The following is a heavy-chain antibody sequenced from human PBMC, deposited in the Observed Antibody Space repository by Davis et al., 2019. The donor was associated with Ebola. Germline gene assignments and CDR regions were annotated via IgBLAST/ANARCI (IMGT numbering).Heavy chain of an antibody. J-gene: IGHJ6*03. Sequence: ASVPVSCQASGYTFTGYYMHWVRQAPGQGLEWMGWINPNSGGTNYAQKFQGRVTMTRDTSISTAYMELSRLRSEDTAVYYCARGNTILGVEPVYDYYYMDVWGKGTTVTVSS. CDR1: GYTFTGYY. V-gene: IGHV1-2*02. CDR2: INPNSGGT. CDR3: ARGNTILGVEPVYDYYYMDV. D-gene: IGHD3-3*01.